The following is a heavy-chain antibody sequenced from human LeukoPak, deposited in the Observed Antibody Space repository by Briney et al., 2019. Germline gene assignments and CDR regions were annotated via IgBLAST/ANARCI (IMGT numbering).Heavy chain of an antibody. CDR1: GFTFSSYA. CDR2: ISYDGSNK. CDR3: ARCLIVPGAFDY. Sequence: PGGSLRLSCAASGFTFSSYAMHWVRQAPGKGLEWVAVISYDGSNKYYADSVKGRFTISRDNSKNTLYLQMNSLRAGDTAVYYCARCLIVPGAFDYWGQGTLVTVSS. V-gene: IGHV3-30-3*01. D-gene: IGHD6-6*01. J-gene: IGHJ4*02.